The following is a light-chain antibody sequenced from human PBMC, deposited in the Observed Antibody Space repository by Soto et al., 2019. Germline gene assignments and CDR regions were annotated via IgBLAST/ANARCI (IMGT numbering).Light chain of an antibody. CDR2: AAS. V-gene: IGKV1-39*01. CDR1: QSISSY. Sequence: DIQMTQSPSSLSASVGDRVTITCRASQSISSYLNWYQQKPGKAPKLLIYAASSLQSGVPSRFSGSESGTDFTLTISSLQPEDFATYYCQKSYSTPPTFGQGTKLEIK. CDR3: QKSYSTPPT. J-gene: IGKJ2*01.